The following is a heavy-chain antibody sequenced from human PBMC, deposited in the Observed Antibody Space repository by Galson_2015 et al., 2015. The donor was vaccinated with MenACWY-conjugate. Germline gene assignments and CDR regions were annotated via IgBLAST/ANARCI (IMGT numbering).Heavy chain of an antibody. V-gene: IGHV3-7*01. CDR2: IKRDGSEK. CDR1: GFTFSTYW. J-gene: IGHJ5*02. Sequence: SLRLSCAASGFTFSTYWTSWVRQAPGTGLEWVANIKRDGSEKYYVDSVKGRFTISRDNAKNSLYLQMNSLRVEDTAVYYCARGHLKLEPWGQGTLVTVSS. CDR3: ARGHLKLEP.